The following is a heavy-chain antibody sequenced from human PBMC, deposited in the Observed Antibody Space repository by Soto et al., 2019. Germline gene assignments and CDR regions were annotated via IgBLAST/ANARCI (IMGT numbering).Heavy chain of an antibody. J-gene: IGHJ3*02. D-gene: IGHD2-21*01. CDR2: INPSGGST. CDR1: GYTFTSYY. Sequence: ASVKVSCKASGYTFTSYYMHWVRQAPGQGLEWMGIINPSGGSTSYAQKFQGRVTMTRDTSKSTVYMELSSLRSEEKAVYYCARGMEYCGGECYTDAFDIWGQGTLVTVSS. CDR3: ARGMEYCGGECYTDAFDI. V-gene: IGHV1-46*01.